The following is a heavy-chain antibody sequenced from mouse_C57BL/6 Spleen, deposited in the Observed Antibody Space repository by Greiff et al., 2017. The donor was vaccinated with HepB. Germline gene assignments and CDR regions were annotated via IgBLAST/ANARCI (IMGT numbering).Heavy chain of an antibody. CDR2: INPSTGGT. CDR3: AREGENSNPSIAMDY. Sequence: EVKLVESGPELVKPGASVKISCKASGYSFTGYYMNWVKQSPEKSLEWIGEINPSTGGTTYNQKFKAKATLTVDKSSSTAYMQLKSLTSEDSAVYYCAREGENSNPSIAMDYWGQGTSVTVSS. J-gene: IGHJ4*01. V-gene: IGHV1-42*01. D-gene: IGHD2-5*01. CDR1: GYSFTGYY.